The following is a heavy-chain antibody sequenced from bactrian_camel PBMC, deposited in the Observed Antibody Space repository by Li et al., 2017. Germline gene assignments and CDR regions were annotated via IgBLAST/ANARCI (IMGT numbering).Heavy chain of an antibody. V-gene: IGHV3S55*01. CDR3: VRSPLDY. CDR2: IDTEGST. J-gene: IGHJ4*01. CDR1: PRAYGTWC. Sequence: VQLVESGGGSVQAGGSLRLSCVWSPRAYGTWCMYWFRQVLGKKREGVAGIDTEGSTNYADSVKGRFTISRDNAKNTLYLQLDGLKTDDTAMYYCVRSPLDYWAQGTQVTVS.